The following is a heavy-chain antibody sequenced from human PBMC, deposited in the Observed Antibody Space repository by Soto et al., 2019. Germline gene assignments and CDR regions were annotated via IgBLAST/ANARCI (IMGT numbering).Heavy chain of an antibody. CDR1: GVSLTSGTYY. CDR3: ATTEDFFAY. Sequence: QVQLQESGPGLVKPSQTLSLTCSVSGVSLTSGTYYWSWIRQHPGKGLEWIGYIFYSGSTDYNPSLKSRVNISVDTSKIQFSLKLSSVTAADTAVYYCATTEDFFAYWGQGTLVTVSS. CDR2: IFYSGST. V-gene: IGHV4-31*03. J-gene: IGHJ4*02.